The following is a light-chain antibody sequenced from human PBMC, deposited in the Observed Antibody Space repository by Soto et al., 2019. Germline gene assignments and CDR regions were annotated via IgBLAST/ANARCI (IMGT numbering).Light chain of an antibody. CDR1: QDISNY. J-gene: IGKJ4*01. CDR2: DAS. CDR3: QQYENFPLT. Sequence: DIQMTQSPSSLSASVGDRVTITCQASQDISNYLNWYQQKPGKAPQLLIHDASKLQTGVPSRFGGSGSETDFTFTISSLQPEDFATYYCQQYENFPLTFGGGTRVETK. V-gene: IGKV1-33*01.